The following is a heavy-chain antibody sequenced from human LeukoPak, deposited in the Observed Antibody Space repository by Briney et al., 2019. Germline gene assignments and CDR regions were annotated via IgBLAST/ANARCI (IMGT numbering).Heavy chain of an antibody. CDR2: IDPSDSYT. Sequence: WASLKISCKGSGYSFTSYWISWVRQMPGKGLEWMGRIDPSDSYTNYSPSFQGHVTISADKSISTAYLQWSSLKASDTAMYYCARRIAAADFDYIDYWGQGTLVTVSS. CDR1: GYSFTSYW. CDR3: ARRIAAADFDYIDY. J-gene: IGHJ4*02. D-gene: IGHD6-13*01. V-gene: IGHV5-10-1*01.